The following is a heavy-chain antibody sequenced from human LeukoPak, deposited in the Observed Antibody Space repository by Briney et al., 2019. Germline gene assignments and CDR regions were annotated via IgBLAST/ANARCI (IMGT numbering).Heavy chain of an antibody. CDR3: ARGGYDWGWLPDAFDI. V-gene: IGHV4-34*01. D-gene: IGHD5-12*01. CDR1: GGSFSGYY. Sequence: SETLSLTCAVYGGSFSGYYWSWTRQPPGKGLEGIGEINHSGSTNYSPSLKSRVTISVDTSKNQFSLKLSSVTAADTAVYYCARGGYDWGWLPDAFDIWGQGTMVTVSS. J-gene: IGHJ3*02. CDR2: INHSGST.